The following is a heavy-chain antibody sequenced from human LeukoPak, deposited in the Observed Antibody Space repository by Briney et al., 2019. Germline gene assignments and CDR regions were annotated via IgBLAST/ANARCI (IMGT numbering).Heavy chain of an antibody. V-gene: IGHV4-61*02. CDR2: IYTSGSI. D-gene: IGHD1-26*01. CDR3: ARSSGSYVQGAFDI. CDR1: GGSISSGSYY. Sequence: PSETLSLTCTVSGGSISSGSYYWSWIRQPAGKGLEWIGRIYTSGSINYNPSLKSRVTISVDTSENQFSLKLSSVTAADTAVYYCARSSGSYVQGAFDIWGQGTMVTVSS. J-gene: IGHJ3*02.